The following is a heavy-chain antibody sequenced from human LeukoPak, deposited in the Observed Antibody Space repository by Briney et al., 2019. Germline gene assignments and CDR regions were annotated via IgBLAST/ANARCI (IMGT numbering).Heavy chain of an antibody. CDR1: GGSFSGYY. J-gene: IGHJ4*02. V-gene: IGHV4-31*11. CDR3: ARDGNKGYSGSFDY. Sequence: SETLSLTCAVYGGSFSGYYWSWIRQHPGKGLEWIGYIYYSGSTYYNPSLKSRVTISVDTSKNQFSLKLSSVTAADTAVYYCARDGNKGYSGSFDYWGQGTLVTVSS. D-gene: IGHD3-10*01. CDR2: IYYSGST.